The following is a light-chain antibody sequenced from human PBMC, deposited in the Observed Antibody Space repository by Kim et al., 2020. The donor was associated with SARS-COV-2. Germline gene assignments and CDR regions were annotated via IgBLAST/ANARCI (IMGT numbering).Light chain of an antibody. Sequence: QLVLTQSPSASASLGASVKLTCTLSSGSSYAIAWHQQQPERGPWYLMKLNSDGSQSKGDGIPDRFSGSSSGAERYLTISGLQSEDEADDYCQTWGTGIPVFGGGTQLTVL. CDR1: SGSSYA. J-gene: IGLJ3*02. CDR3: QTWGTGIPV. CDR2: LNSDGSQ. V-gene: IGLV4-69*01.